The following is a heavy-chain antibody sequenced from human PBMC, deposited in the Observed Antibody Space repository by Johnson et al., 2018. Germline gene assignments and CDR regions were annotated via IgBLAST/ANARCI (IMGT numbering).Heavy chain of an antibody. CDR1: GFTFSSYW. V-gene: IGHV3-74*01. Sequence: VQLQESGGGLVQPGGSLRLSCAASGFTFSSYWIHWVRQAPGKGLVWVSRINSDGSSTSYADSVKGRFTISRDNAKNALYLQMNSLRAEDTAGYYCARDLGSRWELQGDVWGQGTTVTVSS. D-gene: IGHD1-26*01. J-gene: IGHJ6*02. CDR3: ARDLGSRWELQGDV. CDR2: INSDGSST.